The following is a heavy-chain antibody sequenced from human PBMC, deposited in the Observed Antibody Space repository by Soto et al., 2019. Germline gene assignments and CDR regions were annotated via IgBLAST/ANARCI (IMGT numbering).Heavy chain of an antibody. J-gene: IGHJ4*02. CDR3: AGPSAGHFDY. V-gene: IGHV4-39*01. CDR2: IYYSGST. Sequence: QLQLQESGPGLVKPSETLSLTCTVSGGSISSTKYYWGWIRQPPGKGLEWIGSIYYSGSTYYNPSLKSRVTISVPTSKKQFSLKLSSVTAADTAVYYCAGPSAGHFDYWGQGTLVTVSS. CDR1: GGSISSTKYY.